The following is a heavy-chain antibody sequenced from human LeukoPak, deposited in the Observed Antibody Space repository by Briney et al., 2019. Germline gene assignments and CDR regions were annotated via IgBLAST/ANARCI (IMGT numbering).Heavy chain of an antibody. CDR3: ARDPSYGSGSPYYFDY. D-gene: IGHD3-10*01. V-gene: IGHV3-66*01. J-gene: IGHJ4*02. CDR1: GFTVSSNY. CDR2: IYSGGST. Sequence: GGSLRLSCAASGFTVSSNYMSWVRQAPGKGLEWVSVIYSGGSTYYADSVKGRFTISRDNSKNTLYLQMNSLRAEDTAVYYCARDPSYGSGSPYYFDYWGQGTLATVSS.